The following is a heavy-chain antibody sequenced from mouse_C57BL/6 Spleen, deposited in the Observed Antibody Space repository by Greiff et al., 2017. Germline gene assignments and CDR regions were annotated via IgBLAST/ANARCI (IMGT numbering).Heavy chain of an antibody. CDR3: TTCKAQADFAY. J-gene: IGHJ2*01. V-gene: IGHV14-1*01. CDR1: GFNIKDDY. D-gene: IGHD3-2*02. CDR2: IDPEDGDN. Sequence: VHVKQSGAELVRPGASVKLSCTASGFNIKDDYMHWVKQMPAQGLEWSGRIDPEDGDNEYTPKFQGQTTMPTDTSSNTAYLQLSSLTSEDTAVYYCTTCKAQADFAYWGQGTTLSVSS.